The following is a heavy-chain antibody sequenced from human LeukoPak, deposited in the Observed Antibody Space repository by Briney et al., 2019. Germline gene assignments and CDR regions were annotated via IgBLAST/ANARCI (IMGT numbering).Heavy chain of an antibody. V-gene: IGHV3-23*01. D-gene: IGHD1-1*01. CDR1: GVIISSYA. J-gene: IGHJ6*02. CDR2: INGRGDNT. Sequence: GGSLRLSCAASGVIISSYAMSWVRQAPGKGLEWVSVINGRGDNTYYADFVKGRFTISRDYSKSTVYLQMNSLRTEEAAVYYCAKDRVSPGFNWFDPWGQGNLVTVSSGMDVWGQGTTVTVSS. CDR3: AKDRVSPGFNWFDPWGQGNLVTVSSGMDV.